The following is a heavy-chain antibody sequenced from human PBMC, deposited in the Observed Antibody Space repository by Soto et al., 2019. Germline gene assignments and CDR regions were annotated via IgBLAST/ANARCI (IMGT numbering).Heavy chain of an antibody. Sequence: SETLSLTCAVSGGSISSGGYSWSWIRQPPGKGLEWIGYIYHSGSTYYNPSLKSRVTISVDKSKNQFSLKLSSVTAADTAVYYCARLEVERLNWFDPWGQGTLVTVSS. CDR1: GGSISSGGYS. D-gene: IGHD1-1*01. CDR2: IYHSGST. CDR3: ARLEVERLNWFDP. J-gene: IGHJ5*02. V-gene: IGHV4-30-2*01.